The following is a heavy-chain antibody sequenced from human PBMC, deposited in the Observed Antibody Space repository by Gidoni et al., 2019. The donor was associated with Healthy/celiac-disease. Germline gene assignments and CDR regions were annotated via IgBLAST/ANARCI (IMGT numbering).Heavy chain of an antibody. Sequence: QVQLVQSGAAVKKPGASVKVSCTASGYTFNSYGISWVRPAPGQGLEWMGWISAYNGNTNYAQKLQGRVTMTTDTSTSTAYMELRSLRSDDTAVYYCARDLAGIAAPRKWLDPWGQGTLVTVSS. CDR3: ARDLAGIAAPRKWLDP. J-gene: IGHJ5*02. V-gene: IGHV1-18*04. D-gene: IGHD2-21*01. CDR1: GYTFNSYG. CDR2: ISAYNGNT.